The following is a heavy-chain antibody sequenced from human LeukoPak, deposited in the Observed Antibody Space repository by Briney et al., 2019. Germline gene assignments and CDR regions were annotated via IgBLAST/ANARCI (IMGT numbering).Heavy chain of an antibody. D-gene: IGHD3-22*01. CDR1: GFIFENYY. CDR3: ARVVAIEVTGIFDV. J-gene: IGHJ3*01. Sequence: KAGGSLRLSCTASGFIFENYYMTWIRQAPGKGPQWVSYISKADNTIYYADSVKGRFTVSRDNDKNPIYLQMNRLKEEDTAMYYCARVVAIEVTGIFDVWGQGAMVAVSS. CDR2: ISKADNTI. V-gene: IGHV3-11*04.